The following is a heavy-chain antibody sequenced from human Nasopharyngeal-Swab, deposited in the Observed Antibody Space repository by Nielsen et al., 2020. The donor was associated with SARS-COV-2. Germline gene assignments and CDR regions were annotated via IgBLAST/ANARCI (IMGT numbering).Heavy chain of an antibody. D-gene: IGHD4-23*01. Sequence: GESLKISCAASGFTFSSFGMHWVRQAPGKGLEWVAFIAHDASNEYYGDSVKGRFSISRDSSKNTLYLQMNSLTTDDTAVYYCARDDVQQETTTVGYLDYWGQGTLVTVS. CDR3: ARDDVQQETTTVGYLDY. CDR1: GFTFSSFG. CDR2: IAHDASNE. J-gene: IGHJ4*02. V-gene: IGHV3-30*03.